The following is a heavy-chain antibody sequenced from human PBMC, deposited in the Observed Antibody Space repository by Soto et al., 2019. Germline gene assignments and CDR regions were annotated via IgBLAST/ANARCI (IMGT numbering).Heavy chain of an antibody. V-gene: IGHV3-23*01. CDR3: AKDLAAGNYYYYYMDV. CDR1: GFTFSSYA. D-gene: IGHD6-13*01. Sequence: GGSLRLSCAASGFTFSSYAMSWVRQAPGKGLEWVSAISGSGGSTYYADSVKGRFTISRHNSKNTLYLQMNSLRAEDTAVYYCAKDLAAGNYYYYYMDVWGKGTTVTVSS. J-gene: IGHJ6*03. CDR2: ISGSGGST.